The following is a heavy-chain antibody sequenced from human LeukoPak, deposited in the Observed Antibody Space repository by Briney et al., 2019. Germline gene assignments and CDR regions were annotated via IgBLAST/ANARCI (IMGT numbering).Heavy chain of an antibody. D-gene: IGHD7-27*01. CDR1: GFIFSNYA. J-gene: IGHJ4*02. CDR3: AKKRGETGDYFDY. CDR2: ISAAGDVT. V-gene: IGHV3-23*01. Sequence: PGGSLRLSCVGSGFIFSNYAMNWVRQAPGKGLEWVSTISAAGDVTYHADSVKGRFTISRDNSKNKLFMQMTSLRAEATAVYYCAKKRGETGDYFDYWGQGTLVTVSS.